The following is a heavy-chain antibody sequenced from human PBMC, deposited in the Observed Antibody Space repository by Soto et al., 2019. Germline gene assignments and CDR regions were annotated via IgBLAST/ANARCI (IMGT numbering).Heavy chain of an antibody. Sequence: GGSLRLSCAASGFTFSSYAMSWVRQAPGKGVEWVSAISGSGGSTYYADSVKGRFTISRDNSKNTLYLQMNSLRAEDTVVYYCAKDGTSYYDILTGVYYYYGMDVWGQGTTVTVSS. D-gene: IGHD3-9*01. J-gene: IGHJ6*02. CDR3: AKDGTSYYDILTGVYYYYGMDV. V-gene: IGHV3-23*01. CDR1: GFTFSSYA. CDR2: ISGSGGST.